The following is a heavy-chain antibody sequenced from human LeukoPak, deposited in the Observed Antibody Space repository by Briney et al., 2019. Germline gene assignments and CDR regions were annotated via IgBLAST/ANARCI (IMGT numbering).Heavy chain of an antibody. Sequence: ASVKVSCKASRGTFSSYAISWVRQAPGQGLEWMGGIIPIFGTANYAQKFQGRVTITADESTSTAYMELSSLRSEDTAVYYCARDAVQYSGYANWFDPWGQGTLVTVSS. CDR2: IIPIFGTA. CDR1: RGTFSSYA. J-gene: IGHJ5*02. V-gene: IGHV1-69*13. D-gene: IGHD5-12*01. CDR3: ARDAVQYSGYANWFDP.